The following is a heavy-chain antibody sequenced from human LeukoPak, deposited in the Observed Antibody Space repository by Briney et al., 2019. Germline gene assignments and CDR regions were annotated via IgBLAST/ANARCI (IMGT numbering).Heavy chain of an antibody. CDR2: IYHSGST. J-gene: IGHJ4*02. D-gene: IGHD2-2*02. V-gene: IGHV4-30-2*01. CDR1: GGSISSGGYY. CDR3: ARVRSIVVVPAAIPYFDY. Sequence: SQTLSLTCTVSGGSISSGGYYWSWIRQPPGKGLEWIGYIYHSGSTYYNPSLKSRVTISVDRSKNQFSLKLSSVTAADTAVYYCARVRSIVVVPAAIPYFDYWGQGTLVTVSS.